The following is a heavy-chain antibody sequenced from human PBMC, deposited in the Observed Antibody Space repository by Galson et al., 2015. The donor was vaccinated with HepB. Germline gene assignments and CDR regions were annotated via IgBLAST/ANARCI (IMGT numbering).Heavy chain of an antibody. CDR1: GFTFDDYG. Sequence: SLRLSCAASGFTFDDYGMSWVRQGPGKGLEWVSGFNWNGRSTGYADSVKGRFTISRDNAKNSLYLQMNSLRAEDTALYYCARGGDLPSDRIVGATFYYGMDVWGQGTTVTVSS. CDR2: FNWNGRST. CDR3: ARGGDLPSDRIVGATFYYGMDV. D-gene: IGHD1-26*01. J-gene: IGHJ6*02. V-gene: IGHV3-20*04.